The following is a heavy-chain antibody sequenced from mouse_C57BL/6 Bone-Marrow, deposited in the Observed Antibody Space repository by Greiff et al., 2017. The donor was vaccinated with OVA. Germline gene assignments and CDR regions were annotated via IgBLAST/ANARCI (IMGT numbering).Heavy chain of an antibody. V-gene: IGHV1-58*01. CDR3: ARSHFPTVVAMDD. Sequence: VKLQESGAELVRPGSSVKMSCKTSGYTFTSYGINWVKQRPGQGLEWIGYIYIGNGYTEYNEKFKGKATLTSDTSSSTAYMQLSSLTSEDSAIYFGARSHFPTVVAMDDWGQGTSVTVSS. CDR1: GYTFTSYG. D-gene: IGHD1-1*01. J-gene: IGHJ4*01. CDR2: IYIGNGYT.